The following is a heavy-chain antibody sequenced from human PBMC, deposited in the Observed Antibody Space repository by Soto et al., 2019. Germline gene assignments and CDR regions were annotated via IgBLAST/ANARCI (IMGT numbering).Heavy chain of an antibody. Sequence: QITLKESGPTLVKPTQTLTLTCTFSGFSLNTGGLGVGWIRQPPGKALEWLALIYWDGDKRYSPSLESRLSITKNTSNNPVGLTMTDIFPVDTATYYCAHSRCGGDGLRSYSSHYYYGMDVWGQGTTVTVSS. CDR1: GFSLNTGGLG. V-gene: IGHV2-5*02. CDR3: AHSRCGGDGLRSYSSHYYYGMDV. CDR2: IYWDGDK. J-gene: IGHJ6*02. D-gene: IGHD2-21*02.